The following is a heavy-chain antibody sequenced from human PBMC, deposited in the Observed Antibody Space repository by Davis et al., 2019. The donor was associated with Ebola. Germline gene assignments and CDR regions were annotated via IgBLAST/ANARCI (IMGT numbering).Heavy chain of an antibody. CDR1: GYTFTSYY. CDR2: INPSGGST. Sequence: ASVKVSCKASGYTFTSYYMHWVRQAPGQGLEWMGIINPSGGSTSYAQKFQGRVTMTRDTSTSTVCMELSSLRSEDTAVYYCASTPSGWLRSGYFDYWGQGTLVTVSS. D-gene: IGHD5-24*01. J-gene: IGHJ4*02. CDR3: ASTPSGWLRSGYFDY. V-gene: IGHV1-46*01.